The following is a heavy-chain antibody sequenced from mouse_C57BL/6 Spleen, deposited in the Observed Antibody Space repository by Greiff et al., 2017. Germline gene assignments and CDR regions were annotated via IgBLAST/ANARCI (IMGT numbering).Heavy chain of an antibody. Sequence: VQLQESGTELVKPGASVKLSCKASGYTFTSYWMHWVKQRPGQGLEWIGNINPSNGGTNYNEKFKSKATLTVDKSSSTAYMQLSSLTSEDSAVYYCARGYYGVYAMDYWGQGTSVTVSS. D-gene: IGHD1-1*01. V-gene: IGHV1-53*01. CDR1: GYTFTSYW. CDR2: INPSNGGT. J-gene: IGHJ4*01. CDR3: ARGYYGVYAMDY.